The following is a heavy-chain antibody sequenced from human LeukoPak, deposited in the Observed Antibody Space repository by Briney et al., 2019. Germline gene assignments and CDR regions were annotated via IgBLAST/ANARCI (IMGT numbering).Heavy chain of an antibody. J-gene: IGHJ6*03. CDR1: GGSISSSSYY. CDR3: ARILFGVVTTNYYFYYHMDV. CDR2: IYYSGST. V-gene: IGHV4-39*01. D-gene: IGHD3-3*01. Sequence: SETLSLTCTVSGGSISSSSYYWGWIRQPPGKGLEWIGSIYYSGSTYYNPSLKSRVTISVDTSKNQFSLKLSSVTAADTAVYYCARILFGVVTTNYYFYYHMDVWGKGTTVTVSS.